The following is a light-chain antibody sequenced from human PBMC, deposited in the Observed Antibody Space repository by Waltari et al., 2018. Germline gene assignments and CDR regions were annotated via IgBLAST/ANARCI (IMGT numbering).Light chain of an antibody. CDR2: GAS. Sequence: EIVMTQSPATLSVSPGERATLPCRASQSVNSNLAWYQQKPGQAPRLLIYGASTRPTGIPARFSGSGSGTEFTLTISSLQSEDFAVYYCHQYNNWPYTFGQGTKLEIK. CDR3: HQYNNWPYT. J-gene: IGKJ2*01. CDR1: QSVNSN. V-gene: IGKV3-15*01.